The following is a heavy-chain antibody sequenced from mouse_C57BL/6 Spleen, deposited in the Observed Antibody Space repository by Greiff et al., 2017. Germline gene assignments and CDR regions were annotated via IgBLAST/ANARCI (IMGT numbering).Heavy chain of an antibody. D-gene: IGHD3-2*02. CDR3: ARHEDSSGYVKYYFDY. J-gene: IGHJ2*01. CDR2: ISSGGSYT. CDR1: GFTFSSYG. Sequence: EVQLVESGGDLVKPGGSLKLSCAASGFTFSSYGMSWVRQTPDKRLEWVATISSGGSYTYYPDSVKGRFTISRDNAKNTLYLQMSSLKSEDTAMYYCARHEDSSGYVKYYFDYWGQGTTLTVSS. V-gene: IGHV5-6*01.